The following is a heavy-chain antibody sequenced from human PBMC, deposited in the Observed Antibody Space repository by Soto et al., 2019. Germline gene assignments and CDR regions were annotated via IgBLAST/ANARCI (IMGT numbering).Heavy chain of an antibody. CDR2: IHTGSGNT. D-gene: IGHD2-21*02. Sequence: QVQLVQSGAEVKKPGASVRISCKSSGYTFSAYPIHWVRQAPGQGLEWMGRIHTGSGNTQYAQKTQGRVTITRDKSATPAFMELSSLSSEDTAVYYCARPLYGGDSPYDFWGQGTLGTVSS. CDR1: GYTFSAYP. J-gene: IGHJ4*02. CDR3: ARPLYGGDSPYDF. V-gene: IGHV1-3*04.